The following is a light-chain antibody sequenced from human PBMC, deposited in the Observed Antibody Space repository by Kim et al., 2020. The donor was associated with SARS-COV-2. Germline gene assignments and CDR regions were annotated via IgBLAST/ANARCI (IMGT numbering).Light chain of an antibody. J-gene: IGKJ1*01. CDR1: QSVGNN. CDR2: DAS. CDR3: HEYSNWPPWT. Sequence: ETMMTQSPGTLSVSPGEKATLSCRASQSVGNNLAWYQQKPGQAPRLLIYDASTRATGVPARFSGSVSGTVFTLTISSLQSEDFAVYYCHEYSNWPPWTFGQGTKVDIK. V-gene: IGKV3-15*01.